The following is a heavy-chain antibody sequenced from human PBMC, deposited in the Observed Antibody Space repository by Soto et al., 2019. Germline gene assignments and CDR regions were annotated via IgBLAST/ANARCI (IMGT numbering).Heavy chain of an antibody. CDR1: GFTFSSYS. V-gene: IGHV3-48*02. J-gene: IGHJ6*02. Sequence: EVQLVESGGGLVQPGGSLRLSCAASGFTFSSYSMNWVRQAPEKGLEWVSYISSSSSTIYYADSVKGRVTISRDNAKNSLYLHMKSLRDEDTAVYYCARGRDYYYGMDVWGQGTTVTVSS. CDR3: ARGRDYYYGMDV. CDR2: ISSSSSTI.